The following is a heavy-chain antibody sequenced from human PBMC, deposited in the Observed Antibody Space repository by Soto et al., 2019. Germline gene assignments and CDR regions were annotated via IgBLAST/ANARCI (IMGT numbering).Heavy chain of an antibody. J-gene: IGHJ5*02. Sequence: QVQLQESGPGLVKPSWTLSLTCAVSGGSISSSNLWSWVRKPPGKGLERIGEIHHTGSTNYNPSLRSRVTRSVDKSKNEFYMKRRSVTAADTAVYYCARCVLGTSCSTPWGQGTLVTVSS. CDR3: ARCVLGTSCSTP. CDR1: GGSISSSNL. D-gene: IGHD2-2*02. CDR2: IHHTGST. V-gene: IGHV4-4*02.